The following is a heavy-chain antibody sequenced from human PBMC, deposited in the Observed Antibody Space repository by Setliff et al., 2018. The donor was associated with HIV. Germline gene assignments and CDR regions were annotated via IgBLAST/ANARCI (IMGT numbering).Heavy chain of an antibody. Sequence: SETLSLTCAVYGGSFSGYYWSWIRQPPGKGLEWIGEINHSGSTNYNPSLKSRVTMSVDTSKNQFSLKLSSVTAADTDVYYCASFFGDYGYWGHGTQVTVSS. CDR1: GGSFSGYY. CDR2: INHSGST. CDR3: ASFFGDYGY. J-gene: IGHJ4*01. D-gene: IGHD3-10*01. V-gene: IGHV4-34*01.